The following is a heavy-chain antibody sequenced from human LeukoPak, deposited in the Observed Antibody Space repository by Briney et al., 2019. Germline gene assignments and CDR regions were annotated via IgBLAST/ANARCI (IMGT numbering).Heavy chain of an antibody. CDR1: GFTLSSYQ. J-gene: IGHJ4*02. V-gene: IGHV3-7*02. CDR3: ARKTYYYDSGSYSKSYYFDY. D-gene: IGHD3-10*01. Sequence: GGSLRLSCAASGFTLSSYQMSWVRQAPGKGLEWVAMIMEDGGAAYYVDSVKGQFTVSRDNAKNSLFLQLNSLRAEDTAVYYCARKTYYYDSGSYSKSYYFDYWGQGTLVTVSS. CDR2: IMEDGGAA.